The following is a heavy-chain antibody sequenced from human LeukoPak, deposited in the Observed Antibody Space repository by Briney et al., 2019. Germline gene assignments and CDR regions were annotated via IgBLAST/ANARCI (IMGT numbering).Heavy chain of an antibody. D-gene: IGHD4-17*01. V-gene: IGHV4-59*08. CDR2: IYYSGST. CDR1: GGSLSSYS. CDR3: ARLWGGDNYYYGMDV. J-gene: IGHJ6*02. Sequence: SETLSLTCTVSGGSLSSYSWSWIRQPPGKGLEWIGYIYYSGSTNYNPSPKSPVTISVNESKNQFSLKLSSLTAADTAVYYCARLWGGDNYYYGMDVWGQGTTVTVSS.